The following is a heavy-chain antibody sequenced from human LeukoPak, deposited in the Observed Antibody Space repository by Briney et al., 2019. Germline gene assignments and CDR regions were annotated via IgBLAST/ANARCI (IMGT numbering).Heavy chain of an antibody. V-gene: IGHV4-38-2*02. J-gene: IGHJ4*02. Sequence: KPSETLSLTCTVSGYSSSIDYYWGWIRQSPGMGLEWIGSIHRSGSTYYNPSLKSRVTISGDTSKSQFSLRLTSVTAADTAVYYCAGTSSGYYSTDYWGQGTLVTVSS. CDR3: AGTSSGYYSTDY. CDR2: IHRSGST. CDR1: GYSSSIDYY. D-gene: IGHD5-12*01.